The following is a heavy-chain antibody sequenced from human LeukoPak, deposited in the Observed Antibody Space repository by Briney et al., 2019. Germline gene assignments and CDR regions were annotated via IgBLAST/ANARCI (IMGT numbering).Heavy chain of an antibody. CDR1: GNSISSYY. J-gene: IGHJ5*02. D-gene: IGHD3-3*01. CDR2: IDYTGSS. Sequence: SETLSLTCTVSGNSISSYYWNWIRQPPGKGLEWIGYIDYTGSSNYNPSLKSRVTISVDTSKNQFSLKLSSVTAADTAVYYCARGLYDFWSGHPNWFDPWGQGTLVTVSS. V-gene: IGHV4-59*01. CDR3: ARGLYDFWSGHPNWFDP.